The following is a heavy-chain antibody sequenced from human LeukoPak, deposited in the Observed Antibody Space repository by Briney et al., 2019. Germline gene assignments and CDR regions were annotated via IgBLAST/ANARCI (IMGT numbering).Heavy chain of an antibody. J-gene: IGHJ4*02. CDR3: AKDFAVYYGSGSFDY. CDR2: ISGSGGST. D-gene: IGHD3-10*01. Sequence: GGSLRLSCAASGSTFSSYAMSWVRQAPGKGLEWVSAISGSGGSTYYADSVKGRFTISRDNSKNTLYLQMNSLRAEDTAVYYCAKDFAVYYGSGSFDYWGQGTPVTVSS. CDR1: GSTFSSYA. V-gene: IGHV3-23*01.